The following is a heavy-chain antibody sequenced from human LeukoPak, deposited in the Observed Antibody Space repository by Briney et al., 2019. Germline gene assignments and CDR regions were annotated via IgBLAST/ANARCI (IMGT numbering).Heavy chain of an antibody. D-gene: IGHD6-19*01. V-gene: IGHV3-7*03. CDR2: IKQDESEK. J-gene: IGHJ3*02. CDR1: GFTFSRYW. CDR3: ARGLAVTARGSFDI. Sequence: TGGSLRLSCAASGFTFSRYWITWVRQAPGKGLEWVANIKQDESEKYYVDSVKGRFTISRDNAKNSLYLQMNSLRAEDTAVYYCARGLAVTARGSFDIWGQGTMVTVSS.